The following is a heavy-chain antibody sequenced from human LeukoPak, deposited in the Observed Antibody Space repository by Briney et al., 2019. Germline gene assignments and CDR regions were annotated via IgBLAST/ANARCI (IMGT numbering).Heavy chain of an antibody. Sequence: ASVKVSCKASGYTFTSYYMHWVRQAPGQGLEWMGIINPSGGSTSYAQKFQGRVTMTRDTSTSTVYMELSSLRSEDTAVYSCARGQRFRNSHFNYNYYYVMDVWGQGTSVTVSS. CDR2: INPSGGST. V-gene: IGHV1-46*01. CDR1: GYTFTSYY. D-gene: IGHD1-14*01. J-gene: IGHJ6*02. CDR3: ARGQRFRNSHFNYNYYYVMDV.